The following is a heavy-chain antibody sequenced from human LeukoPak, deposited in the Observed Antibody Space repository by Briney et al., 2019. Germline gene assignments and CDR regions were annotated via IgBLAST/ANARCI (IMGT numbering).Heavy chain of an antibody. D-gene: IGHD2-15*01. J-gene: IGHJ4*02. CDR2: ISYDGYNK. CDR1: GFTFSSYG. CDR3: AKDYVLNGYCSGSSCYNPTDY. V-gene: IGHV3-30*18. Sequence: PGGSLRLSCAASGFTFSSYGMHWVRQAPGKGLEWVAVISYDGYNKYYADSVKGRFTISRDNSKNTLYLQMNSLRAEDTAVYYCAKDYVLNGYCSGSSCYNPTDYWGQGTLVTVSS.